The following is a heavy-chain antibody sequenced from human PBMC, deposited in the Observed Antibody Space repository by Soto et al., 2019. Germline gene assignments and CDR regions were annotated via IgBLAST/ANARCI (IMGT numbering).Heavy chain of an antibody. J-gene: IGHJ5*02. CDR3: AKGDNLGPKTGYAFDP. CDR2: TYFRSKWYN. CDR1: GDSVSSNTSS. V-gene: IGHV6-1*01. D-gene: IGHD5-12*01. Sequence: SQTLSLPCVISGDSVSSNTSSCNFIRQSPSRGLEWLGRTYFRSKWYNDYAVSVKSRIIINPDTSNNQFSLQLNSVTPEDTAVYFCAKGDNLGPKTGYAFDPWGQGIMVTVSS.